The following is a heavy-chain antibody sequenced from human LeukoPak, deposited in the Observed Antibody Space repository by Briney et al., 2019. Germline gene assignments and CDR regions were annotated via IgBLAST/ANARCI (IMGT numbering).Heavy chain of an antibody. CDR1: GGSFSGYY. CDR3: ARWTTVTRAFDY. CDR2: IYTSGST. J-gene: IGHJ4*02. D-gene: IGHD4-17*01. V-gene: IGHV4-59*10. Sequence: SETLSLTCAVYGGSFSGYYWSWIRQPAGKVLEWIGRIYTSGSTNYTPSLKSRVTMSVDTSKNQFSLKLSSVTAADTAVYYCARWTTVTRAFDYWGQGTLVSVSS.